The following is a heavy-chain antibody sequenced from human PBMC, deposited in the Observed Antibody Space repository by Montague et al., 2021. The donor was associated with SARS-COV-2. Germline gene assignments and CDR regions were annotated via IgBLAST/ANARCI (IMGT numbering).Heavy chain of an antibody. CDR2: IYYSGST. D-gene: IGHD3-22*01. CDR3: ARVMVTMIVVVDAFAI. Sequence: TLSLTCTVSGGSISSGGYYWSWIRQHPGKGLEWIGYIYYSGSTYYNPSLKSRVTISVDTSRNQFSLKLSSVTAADTAVYYCARVMVTMIVVVDAFAIWGQGPGVTSSS. J-gene: IGHJ3*02. CDR1: GGSISSGGYY. V-gene: IGHV4-31*03.